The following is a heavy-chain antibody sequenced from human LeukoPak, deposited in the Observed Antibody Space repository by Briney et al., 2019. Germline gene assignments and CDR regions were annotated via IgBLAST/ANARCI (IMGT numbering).Heavy chain of an antibody. Sequence: PVASVKVSCKASGYTFTGYYMHWVRQAPGQGLEWMGWIHPNSGGTNFAQKFQGRVTMTRDTSISTAYMELGRLISDDTAMYYCATGGPYNWNSFWYWGQGTLVTVSS. CDR2: IHPNSGGT. J-gene: IGHJ4*02. V-gene: IGHV1-2*02. CDR1: GYTFTGYY. CDR3: ATGGPYNWNSFWY. D-gene: IGHD1-7*01.